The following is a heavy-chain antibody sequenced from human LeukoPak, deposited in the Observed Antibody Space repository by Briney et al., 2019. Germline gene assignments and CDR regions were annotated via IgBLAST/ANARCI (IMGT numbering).Heavy chain of an antibody. CDR1: ANSISSGYY. CDR2: VYHSGST. Sequence: SETLSLTCSVSANSISSGYYWGWIRQPPGKGLEWIGSVYHSGSTYYNPSLKSRVTISVDSSKNQFSLKLSSVTAADTAVYYCARSRGYSYGTTFLDYWGQGTLVTVSS. J-gene: IGHJ4*02. CDR3: ARSRGYSYGTTFLDY. D-gene: IGHD5-18*01. V-gene: IGHV4-38-2*02.